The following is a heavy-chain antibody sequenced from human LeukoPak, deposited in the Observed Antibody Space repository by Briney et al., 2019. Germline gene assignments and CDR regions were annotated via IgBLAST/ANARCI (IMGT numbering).Heavy chain of an antibody. D-gene: IGHD1-26*01. Sequence: GSSVKVSCRASGYTFIGYYLHWVRQAPGQGLEWMGWINPNSGASNYVQKFQGRVTMTRDTSISTAYMDLSSLRFDDTAVYYCARGLIVAATTGAFDMWGQGTMVTVSS. J-gene: IGHJ3*02. CDR2: INPNSGAS. V-gene: IGHV1-2*02. CDR1: GYTFIGYY. CDR3: ARGLIVAATTGAFDM.